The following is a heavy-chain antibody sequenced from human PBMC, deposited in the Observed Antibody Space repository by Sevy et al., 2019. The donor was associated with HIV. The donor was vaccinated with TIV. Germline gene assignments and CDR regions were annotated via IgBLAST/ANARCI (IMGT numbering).Heavy chain of an antibody. J-gene: IGHJ4*02. V-gene: IGHV1-18*01. D-gene: IGHD2-15*01. CDR2: ISPHNGDT. Sequence: ASVKGSCKISGYTFTTYHITWVRQAPGQGPECMGRISPHNGDTNYAPKFQGRVTMITDKSTSTAYMELRSLRSDDTAVYYCARANCSGGRCYSLAYWGQGTLVTVSS. CDR3: ARANCSGGRCYSLAY. CDR1: GYTFTTYH.